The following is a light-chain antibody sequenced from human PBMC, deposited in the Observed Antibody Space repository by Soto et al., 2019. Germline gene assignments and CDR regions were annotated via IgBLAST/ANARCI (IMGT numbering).Light chain of an antibody. CDR3: STWDDSLNGWV. J-gene: IGLJ3*02. CDR1: ISNIGKDT. Sequence: QSVLTQPPSVSGTPGLRVNISCSGGISNIGKDTVNWYQQLPGTAPKLLMFNDDKQPSEVPDRFSGSRSGTSASLAISGLQSDDEAVYFCSTWDDSLNGWVFGGGTKLTVL. CDR2: NDD. V-gene: IGLV1-44*01.